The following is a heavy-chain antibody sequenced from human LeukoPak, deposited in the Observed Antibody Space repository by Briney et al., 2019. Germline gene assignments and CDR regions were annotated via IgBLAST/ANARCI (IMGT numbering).Heavy chain of an antibody. D-gene: IGHD3-10*01. CDR3: AIDYGSGSYYRLEGAYYFDY. CDR2: ISAYNGNT. V-gene: IGHV1-18*01. CDR1: GYTFTSYG. Sequence: SVKVSCKASGYTFTSYGISWVRQAPGQGLEWMGWISAYNGNTNYAQKLQGRVTMTTDTSTSTAYMELRSLRSDDTAVYYCAIDYGSGSYYRLEGAYYFDYWGQGTLVTVSS. J-gene: IGHJ4*02.